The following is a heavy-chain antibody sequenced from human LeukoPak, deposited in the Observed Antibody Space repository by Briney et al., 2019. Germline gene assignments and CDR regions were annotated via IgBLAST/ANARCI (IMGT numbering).Heavy chain of an antibody. CDR3: AGNILPWTLDY. V-gene: IGHV4-38-2*02. CDR2: IYHSGST. CDR1: GYSISSGYY. J-gene: IGHJ4*02. Sequence: SETLSLTCTVSGYSISSGYYWGWIRQPPGKGLEWIGSIYHSGSTYYNPSLKSRVTISLDTSKNQFSLKLSSVTAADTAVYYCAGNILPWTLDYWGQGTLVTVSS. D-gene: IGHD1/OR15-1a*01.